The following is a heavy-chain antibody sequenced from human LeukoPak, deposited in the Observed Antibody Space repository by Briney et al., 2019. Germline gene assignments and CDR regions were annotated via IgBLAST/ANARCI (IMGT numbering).Heavy chain of an antibody. V-gene: IGHV4-4*07. J-gene: IGHJ6*02. D-gene: IGHD2-2*01. CDR1: GGSISSYY. CDR2: IYTSGST. Sequence: SETLSLTCTVSGGSISSYYWSWIRQPAGKGLEWIGRIYTSGSTNYNPSLKSRVTMSVDTSKNQFSLKLSSVTAADTAVYYCARASAPAAMQYYYYGMDVWGQGTTVTVSS. CDR3: ARASAPAAMQYYYYGMDV.